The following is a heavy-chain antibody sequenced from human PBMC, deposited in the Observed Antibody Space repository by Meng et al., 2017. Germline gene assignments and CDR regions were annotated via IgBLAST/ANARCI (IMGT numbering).Heavy chain of an antibody. CDR3: ARGVGYGGNSLYFDY. CDR2: IIPIFGTA. J-gene: IGHJ4*02. V-gene: IGHV1-69*06. D-gene: IGHD4-23*01. CDR1: GGTLSSYA. Sequence: QVVLVQSGAGVKKPGSSVKVACKASGGTLSSYAISWVRQAPGQGLEWMGGIIPIFGTANYAQKFQGRVTITADKSTSTAYMELSSLRAEDTAVYYCARGVGYGGNSLYFDYWGQGTLVTVSS.